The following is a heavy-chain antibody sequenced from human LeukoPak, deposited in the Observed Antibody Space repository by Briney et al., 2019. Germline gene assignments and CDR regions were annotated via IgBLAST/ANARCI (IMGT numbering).Heavy chain of an antibody. CDR3: ARDIGVSQSDY. Sequence: ASVKVSCKASGYTFNTYGISWVRQAPGQGLEWMGWIGAYNGKTEYAQKFQGRVTMTTDTSTSTAYMELRSLTSDDTAVYYCARDIGVSQSDYWGQGTLVTVSS. J-gene: IGHJ4*02. CDR2: IGAYNGKT. V-gene: IGHV1-18*01. CDR1: GYTFNTYG. D-gene: IGHD6-13*01.